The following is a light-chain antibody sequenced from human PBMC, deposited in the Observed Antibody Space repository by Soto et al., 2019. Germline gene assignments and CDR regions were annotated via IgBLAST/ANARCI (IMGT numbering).Light chain of an antibody. CDR2: DAS. Sequence: EVGLTQSPDTLSLSRGERATLSCRASQSVSSFLAWYQQKPDQAPRLLIYDASNRATGIPARFSGSGSGTDFTLTISSLEPEDFAVYYCQHRSSWPGAFGPGTKVDIK. J-gene: IGKJ3*01. CDR3: QHRSSWPGA. V-gene: IGKV3-11*01. CDR1: QSVSSF.